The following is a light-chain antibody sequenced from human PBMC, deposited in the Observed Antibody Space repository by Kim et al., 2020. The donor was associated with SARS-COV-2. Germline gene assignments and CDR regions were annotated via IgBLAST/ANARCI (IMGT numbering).Light chain of an antibody. CDR2: KDS. CDR1: ALPRQY. Sequence: SEQAARITGSGDALPRQYAYWYQKKPGQAPVLVIYKDSERPSGIPERFSGSSSGTTVTLTISGVQAEDEADYYCQSADSSGTSWVFGGGTQLTVL. J-gene: IGLJ3*02. V-gene: IGLV3-25*03. CDR3: QSADSSGTSWV.